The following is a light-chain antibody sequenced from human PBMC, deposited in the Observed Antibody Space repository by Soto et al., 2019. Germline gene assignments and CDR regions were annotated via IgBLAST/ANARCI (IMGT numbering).Light chain of an antibody. J-gene: IGKJ1*01. CDR2: SSS. CDR1: QTISNY. V-gene: IGKV1-5*03. Sequence: DIQMTQSPSTLSSSVGDRVTLTCRASQTISNYLSWYQQRTGKDPTLLIYSSSILQHGVTSRFSGGGCWKEFTITISSLQPDDFATYYRQQYYIYATFGQGTRVEI. CDR3: QQYYIYAT.